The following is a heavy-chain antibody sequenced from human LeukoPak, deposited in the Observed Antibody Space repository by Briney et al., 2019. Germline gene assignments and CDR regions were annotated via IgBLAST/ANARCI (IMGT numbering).Heavy chain of an antibody. CDR1: GYTFTAYY. CDR3: ARVWISDSSGYFWFDP. V-gene: IGHV1-2*02. Sequence: ASVTVSCKASGYTFTAYYMHWVSQAPGQELECMGWTNPNSGGTNYAQKFQGRVTMTRDTSISTAYMELSRLRSDDTAVYYCARVWISDSSGYFWFDPWGQGTLVTVSS. J-gene: IGHJ5*02. D-gene: IGHD3-22*01. CDR2: TNPNSGGT.